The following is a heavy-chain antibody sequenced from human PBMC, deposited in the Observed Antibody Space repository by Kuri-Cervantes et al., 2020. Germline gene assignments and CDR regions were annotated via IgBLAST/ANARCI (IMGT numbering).Heavy chain of an antibody. Sequence: GESLKISCAASGFTFSSYAMSWVRQAPGKGLEWVSAISGSGGSTYYADSVKGRFTISRDNSKNTLYLQMTSLRAEDTAVYYCARGVGTTQGKYFFDCWGQGTLVTVSS. CDR3: ARGVGTTQGKYFFDC. V-gene: IGHV3-23*01. J-gene: IGHJ4*02. CDR1: GFTFSSYA. CDR2: ISGSGGST. D-gene: IGHD1-1*01.